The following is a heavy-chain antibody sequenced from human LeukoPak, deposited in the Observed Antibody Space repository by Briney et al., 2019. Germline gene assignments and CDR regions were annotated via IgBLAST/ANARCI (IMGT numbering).Heavy chain of an antibody. Sequence: GESLKISCQGSGYSFTSYWIGWVRQLPGKGLEWMGIIYPGDSDTRYSRSFQGQVTISADKSISTAYLQWSSLKASDTAMYYCARQSGWSVVAAQNWFDPWGQGTLVTVSS. CDR3: ARQSGWSVVAAQNWFDP. CDR1: GYSFTSYW. J-gene: IGHJ5*02. V-gene: IGHV5-51*01. CDR2: IYPGDSDT. D-gene: IGHD2-15*01.